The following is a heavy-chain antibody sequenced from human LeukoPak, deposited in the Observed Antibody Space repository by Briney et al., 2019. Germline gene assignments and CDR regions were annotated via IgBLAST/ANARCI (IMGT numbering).Heavy chain of an antibody. V-gene: IGHV4-59*01. Sequence: SETLSLTCTVSGGSISSYYWSWIRQPPGKGLEWIGYIYYSGSTNYNPSLKSRVTISVDTSKNQFSLKLSSVTAADTAVYYCAREGWRKGYPSFDYWGQGTLVTVSS. CDR3: AREGWRKGYPSFDY. CDR2: IYYSGST. CDR1: GGSISSYY. J-gene: IGHJ4*02. D-gene: IGHD3-3*01.